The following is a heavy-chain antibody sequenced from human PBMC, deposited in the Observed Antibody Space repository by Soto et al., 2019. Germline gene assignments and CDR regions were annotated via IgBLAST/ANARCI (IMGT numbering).Heavy chain of an antibody. Sequence: PGGSLRLSCAASGFAFSNAWINWVRQAPGKGLEWVGRIKSKTDGGTTDYAAPVKGRFTISRDDSKSTLYLQMNSLKTEDTAVYYCTTGDSYYDFWSGYHSRHDAFDIWGQGTMVTVSS. CDR1: GFAFSNAW. V-gene: IGHV3-15*07. D-gene: IGHD3-3*01. CDR2: IKSKTDGGTT. CDR3: TTGDSYYDFWSGYHSRHDAFDI. J-gene: IGHJ3*02.